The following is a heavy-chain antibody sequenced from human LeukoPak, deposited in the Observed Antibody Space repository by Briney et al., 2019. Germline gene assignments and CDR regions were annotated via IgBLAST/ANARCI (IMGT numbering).Heavy chain of an antibody. D-gene: IGHD2-2*01. V-gene: IGHV3-30-3*01. CDR2: ISYDGSNK. CDR1: GFTFSSYA. Sequence: QPGGSLRLSCAASGFTFSSYAMHWVRQAPGKGLEWVAVISYDGSNKYYADSVKGRFTISRDNAKNSLYLQMNSLRAEDTAVYYCARIYCSSTSCYNFDYWGQGTLVTVSS. CDR3: ARIYCSSTSCYNFDY. J-gene: IGHJ4*02.